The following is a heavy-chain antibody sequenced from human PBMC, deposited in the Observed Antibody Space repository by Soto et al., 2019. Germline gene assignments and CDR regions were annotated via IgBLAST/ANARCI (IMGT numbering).Heavy chain of an antibody. D-gene: IGHD4-17*01. CDR1: GYTFTSYA. Sequence: GASVKVSCKASGYTFTSYAMHWVRQAPGQRHEWMGWINAGNGNTKYSQKFQGRVTITRDTSASTAYMELSSLRSEDTAVYYCARVGDYGDYYFDYWGQGNLVTV. CDR3: ARVGDYGDYYFDY. J-gene: IGHJ4*02. V-gene: IGHV1-3*01. CDR2: INAGNGNT.